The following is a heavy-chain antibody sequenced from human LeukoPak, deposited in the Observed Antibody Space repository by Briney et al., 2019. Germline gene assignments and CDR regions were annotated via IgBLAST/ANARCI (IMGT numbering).Heavy chain of an antibody. CDR1: GFTFSSYW. CDR3: ARDLVGGYFDY. J-gene: IGHJ4*02. Sequence: GGSLGLSCAASGFTFSSYWMSWVRQAPGKGLEWVAVISYDGSNKYYADSVKGRFTISRDNSKNTLYLQMNSLRAEDTAVYYCARDLVGGYFDYWGQGTLVTVSS. D-gene: IGHD2-8*02. V-gene: IGHV3-30-3*01. CDR2: ISYDGSNK.